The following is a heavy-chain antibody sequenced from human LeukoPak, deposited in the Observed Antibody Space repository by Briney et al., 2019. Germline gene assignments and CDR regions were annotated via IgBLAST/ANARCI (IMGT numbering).Heavy chain of an antibody. CDR1: GYTFTGYY. D-gene: IGHD6-13*01. CDR3: AAIAAAGDNFDY. V-gene: IGHV1-2*06. J-gene: IGHJ4*02. CDR2: INPNSGGT. Sequence: ASVKVSCKASGYTFTGYYMHWVRQAPGQGLEWMGRINPNSGGTNYAQKFQGRVTMTRDTSISTACMELSRLRSDDTAVYYCAAIAAAGDNFDYWGQGTLVTVSS.